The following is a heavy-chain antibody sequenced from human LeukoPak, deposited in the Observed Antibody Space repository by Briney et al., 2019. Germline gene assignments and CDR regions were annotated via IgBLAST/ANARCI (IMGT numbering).Heavy chain of an antibody. CDR3: ARSRAVSYASGSNFIWRPFDP. CDR1: GGSLSGYY. Sequence: SETLSLTCVVNGGSLSGYYWNWIRQAPGKGMEWIGEINHSGSTNYNPSLESRVSISLGTSKNQFSLKLISVTAADTAVYYCARSRAVSYASGSNFIWRPFDPWGQGTLVTVSS. V-gene: IGHV4-34*01. CDR2: INHSGST. D-gene: IGHD3-10*01. J-gene: IGHJ5*02.